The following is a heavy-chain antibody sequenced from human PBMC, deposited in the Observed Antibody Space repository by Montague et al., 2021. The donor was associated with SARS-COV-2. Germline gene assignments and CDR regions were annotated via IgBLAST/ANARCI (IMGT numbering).Heavy chain of an antibody. CDR2: ISWNSGSI. J-gene: IGHJ5*02. D-gene: IGHD3-3*01. CDR1: GFTFGDYA. CDR3: AKDSYYDFWSGYSPGENWFDP. Sequence: SLRLSCAASGFTFGDYAMHWVRQAPGKGLEWVSGISWNSGSIGYADSVKGRFTISRDNAKNSLYLQMNSLRAEDTALYYCAKDSYYDFWSGYSPGENWFDPLGKGTLVTVSA. V-gene: IGHV3-9*01.